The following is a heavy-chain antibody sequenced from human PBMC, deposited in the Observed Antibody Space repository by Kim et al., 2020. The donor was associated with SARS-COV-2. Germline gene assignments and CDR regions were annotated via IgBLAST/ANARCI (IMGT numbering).Heavy chain of an antibody. CDR3: ARIAAPTKYHFDY. D-gene: IGHD6-6*01. CDR1: GFTFSSYA. Sequence: GGSLRLSCAASGFTFSSYAMHWVRQAPGKGLEWVAVISYDGSNKYYVDSVKGRFTISRDNSKNTLYLQMNSLRAEDTAVYYCARIAAPTKYHFDYWGQGTLVTVSS. V-gene: IGHV3-30*04. J-gene: IGHJ4*02. CDR2: ISYDGSNK.